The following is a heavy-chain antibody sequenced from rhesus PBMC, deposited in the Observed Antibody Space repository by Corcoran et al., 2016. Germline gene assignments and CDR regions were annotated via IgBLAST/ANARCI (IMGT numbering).Heavy chain of an antibody. J-gene: IGHJ5-2*02. CDR2: IYGSWGST. CDR1: GGTISRNY. D-gene: IGHD5-24*01. CDR3: ARYTVCTVLDV. Sequence: QVQLQESGPGLVKPSETLSLTCAVSGGTISRNYWSLIRQPPGKGLEWIGRIYGSWGSTSTNTSATRPVTIATDRSKNQFSLKLRSVTAAYTAVDDCARYTVCTVLDVWGRGVLVTVSP. V-gene: IGHV4-147*01.